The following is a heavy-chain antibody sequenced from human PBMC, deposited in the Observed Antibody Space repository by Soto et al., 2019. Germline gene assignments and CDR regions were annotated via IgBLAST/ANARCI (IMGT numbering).Heavy chain of an antibody. CDR2: IYPGDSDT. V-gene: IGHV5-51*01. J-gene: IGHJ4*02. CDR3: ARLRQQLAPPDY. D-gene: IGHD6-13*01. CDR1: GYSFTSYW. Sequence: PGESLKISCKGSGYSFTSYWIGWVRQMPGKGLEWMGSIYPGDSDTRYSPSFQGQVTISADRFSSTAYLKWSSLKASDTAMYYCARLRQQLAPPDYWGQGTLVTVSS.